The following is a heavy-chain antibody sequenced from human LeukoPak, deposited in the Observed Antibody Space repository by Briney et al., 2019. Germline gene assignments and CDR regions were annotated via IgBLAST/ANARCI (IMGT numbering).Heavy chain of an antibody. Sequence: PSETLSLTSTVSGDSISIYYWSWIRQPPGKGLEWIGYIYYSGSTKYNPSLKSRLTISVDTSKNQFSLNLSSVTAADTAVYYCAKDRALYVLPSFDYWGQGTLVTVSS. D-gene: IGHD3-10*01. CDR1: GDSISIYY. J-gene: IGHJ4*02. V-gene: IGHV4-59*12. CDR3: AKDRALYVLPSFDY. CDR2: IYYSGST.